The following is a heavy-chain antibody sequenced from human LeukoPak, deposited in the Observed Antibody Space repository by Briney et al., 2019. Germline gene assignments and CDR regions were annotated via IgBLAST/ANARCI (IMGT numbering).Heavy chain of an antibody. CDR2: INPKTRGT. J-gene: IGHJ3*02. D-gene: IGHD5-24*01. CDR1: GYTFTGYF. V-gene: IGHV1-2*06. Sequence: ASVKVSCKASGYTFTGYFMNWVRQAPGQGPEWMGRINPKTRGTNYAQKFQGGVTMTRDTSITTGYMELSRLRSDDTAVYYCARVGDGLNDAFDMWGQGTLVTVSS. CDR3: ARVGDGLNDAFDM.